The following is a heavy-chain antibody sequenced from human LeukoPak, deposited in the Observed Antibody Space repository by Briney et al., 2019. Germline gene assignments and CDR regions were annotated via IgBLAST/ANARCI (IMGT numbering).Heavy chain of an antibody. CDR2: IYYSGST. J-gene: IGHJ5*02. V-gene: IGHV4-39*07. D-gene: IGHD6-19*01. CDR1: GGSISSSSYY. Sequence: SETLSLTCTVSGGSISSSSYYWGWIRLPPGKGLEWIGSIYYSGSTYYNPSLKSRVTISVDTSKNQFSLKLSSVTAADTAVYYCARSSGWYGKGGNWFDPWGQGTLVTVSS. CDR3: ARSSGWYGKGGNWFDP.